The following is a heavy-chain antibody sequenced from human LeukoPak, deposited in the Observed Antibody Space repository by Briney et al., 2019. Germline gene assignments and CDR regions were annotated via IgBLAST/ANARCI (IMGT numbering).Heavy chain of an antibody. Sequence: GASVKVSCKASGYTFTGYYMHWVRQAPGQGLEWMGWINANSGGTNYAQKFQGRVTMTRDTSISTAYMELSRLTSDDTAVYYCASGDSSGYDRSFDYWGQGTLVTVSS. V-gene: IGHV1-2*02. J-gene: IGHJ4*02. D-gene: IGHD3-22*01. CDR1: GYTFTGYY. CDR2: INANSGGT. CDR3: ASGDSSGYDRSFDY.